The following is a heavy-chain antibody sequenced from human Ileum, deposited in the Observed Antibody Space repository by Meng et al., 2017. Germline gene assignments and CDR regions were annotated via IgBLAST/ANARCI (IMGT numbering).Heavy chain of an antibody. Sequence: EVQLLESGGGLLQPGGSLRLSCAASGFTFSSYAMTWVRQAPGKGLEWVSVISGNGDITYYADSVRGRFTISRDNSKDTLYLEMNSLRAEDTALYYCAKDNLVVTTIQGYFDYWGLGTLVTVSS. CDR2: ISGNGDIT. D-gene: IGHD2-21*02. CDR1: GFTFSSYA. CDR3: AKDNLVVTTIQGYFDY. J-gene: IGHJ4*02. V-gene: IGHV3-23*01.